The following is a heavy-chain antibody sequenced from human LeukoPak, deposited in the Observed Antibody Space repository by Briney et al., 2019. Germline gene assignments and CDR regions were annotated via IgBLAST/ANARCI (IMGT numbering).Heavy chain of an antibody. V-gene: IGHV4-38-2*02. Sequence: SETLSLTCTVSGYSISSGYYWGWIRQPPGKGLEWIGSIYHSGSTYYNPSLKSRVTISVDTSKNQFSLKLSSVTAADTAVYYCASRIVGATSPTGGGDDAFDIWGQGTMVTVSS. J-gene: IGHJ3*02. CDR2: IYHSGST. D-gene: IGHD1-26*01. CDR1: GYSISSGYY. CDR3: ASRIVGATSPTGGGDDAFDI.